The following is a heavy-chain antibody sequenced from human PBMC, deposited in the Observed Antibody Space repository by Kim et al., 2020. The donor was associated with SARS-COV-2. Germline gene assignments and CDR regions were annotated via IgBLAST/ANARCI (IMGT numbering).Heavy chain of an antibody. V-gene: IGHV1-18*04. Sequence: ASVKVSCKASGYTFTSYGISWVRQAPGQGLEWMGWISAYNGNTNYAQKLQGRVTMTTDTSTSTAYMELRSLRSDDTAVYYCARAGGATMVRGVIRNWFDPWGQGTLVTVSS. CDR3: ARAGGATMVRGVIRNWFDP. CDR2: ISAYNGNT. CDR1: GYTFTSYG. J-gene: IGHJ5*02. D-gene: IGHD3-10*01.